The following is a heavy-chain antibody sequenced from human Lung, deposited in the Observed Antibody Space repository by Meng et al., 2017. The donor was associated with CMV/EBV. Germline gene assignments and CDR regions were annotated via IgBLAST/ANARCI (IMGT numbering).Heavy chain of an antibody. CDR2: IYYSGST. CDR3: ATAYCSSTSCTTPYYYYGMDV. CDR1: GCSVSSGTYY. D-gene: IGHD2-2*01. J-gene: IGHJ6*02. V-gene: IGHV4-61*01. Sequence: SXTLPPXCTALGCSVSSGTYYWSSIRQPPGKGLEWIGYIYYSGSTNYNPSLKSRVTISVDTSKNQFSLKLSSVTAADTAVYYCATAYCSSTSCTTPYYYYGMDVWXQGTTVTVSS.